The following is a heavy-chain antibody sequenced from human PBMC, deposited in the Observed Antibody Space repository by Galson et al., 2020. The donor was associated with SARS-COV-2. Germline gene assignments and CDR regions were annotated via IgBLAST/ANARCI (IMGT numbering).Heavy chain of an antibody. Sequence: TGGSLRLSCAASGFTFSSSWMHWVRQAPGKGLVWVSRINSDGSSTSYADSVKGRFTISRDNAKNTLYLQMNSLRAEDTAGYYCARVGTRSGWKYYFDYWGQGTLVTVSS. J-gene: IGHJ4*02. D-gene: IGHD6-19*01. CDR3: ARVGTRSGWKYYFDY. CDR1: GFTFSSSW. CDR2: INSDGSST. V-gene: IGHV3-74*01.